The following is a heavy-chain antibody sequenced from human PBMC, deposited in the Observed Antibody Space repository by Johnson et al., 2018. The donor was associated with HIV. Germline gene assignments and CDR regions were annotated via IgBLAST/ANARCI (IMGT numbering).Heavy chain of an antibody. CDR2: IYSGGTT. CDR1: GFTVSSNY. CDR3: ARRGRFLEWISSDAFDV. V-gene: IGHV3-66*01. J-gene: IGHJ3*01. Sequence: EVQLVESGGGLVQPGGSLRLSCAASGFTVSSNYMSWVRQAPGKGLEWVSVIYSGGTTYYADPVKGRFTSSRDNSKNTRYLQINSLRAEDTAVYYCARRGRFLEWISSDAFDVWGQGTVVTVSS. D-gene: IGHD3-3*01.